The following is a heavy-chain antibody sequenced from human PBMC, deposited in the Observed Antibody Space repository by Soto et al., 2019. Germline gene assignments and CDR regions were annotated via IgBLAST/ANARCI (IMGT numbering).Heavy chain of an antibody. J-gene: IGHJ3*02. CDR2: INHSGST. D-gene: IGHD3-16*02. V-gene: IGHV4-34*01. Sequence: SETLSLTCAVCGGSFSGYYWSWIRQPPGKGLEWIGEINHSGSTNYNPSLKSRVTISVDTSKNQFSLKLSSVTAADTAVYYCARGPGGVIVNGARGMPHSDAFDIWGQGTMVTVS. CDR1: GGSFSGYY. CDR3: ARGPGGVIVNGARGMPHSDAFDI.